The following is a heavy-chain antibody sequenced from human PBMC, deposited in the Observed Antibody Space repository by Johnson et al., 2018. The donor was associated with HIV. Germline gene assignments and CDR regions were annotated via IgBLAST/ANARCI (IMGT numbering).Heavy chain of an antibody. CDR2: INSDGSST. CDR1: EFTFSSYW. D-gene: IGHD6-13*01. V-gene: IGHV3-74*02. CDR3: ASGVYSSSWSWDVAFDI. Sequence: VQLVESGGGVVQPGRSLRLSCAASEFTFSSYWMHWVRQAPGKGLVWVSRINSDGSSTNYADSVKGRFTISRDNAKNTLYLQMNSLRAEDTAVYYCASGVYSSSWSWDVAFDIWGQGTMVTVSS. J-gene: IGHJ3*02.